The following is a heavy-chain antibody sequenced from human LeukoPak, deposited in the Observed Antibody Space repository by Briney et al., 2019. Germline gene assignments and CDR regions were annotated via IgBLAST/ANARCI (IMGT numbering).Heavy chain of an antibody. CDR1: GGSISSGGYY. V-gene: IGHV4-30-2*01. D-gene: IGHD4-23*01. CDR2: IYHSGST. J-gene: IGHJ4*02. Sequence: SQTLSLTCTVSGGSISSGGYYWSWIRQPPGKGLEWIGYIYHSGSTYYNPSLKSRVTISVDTSKNQFSLKLSSVTAADTAVYYCASGDYGGNSGPGDYWGQGTLVTVSS. CDR3: ASGDYGGNSGPGDY.